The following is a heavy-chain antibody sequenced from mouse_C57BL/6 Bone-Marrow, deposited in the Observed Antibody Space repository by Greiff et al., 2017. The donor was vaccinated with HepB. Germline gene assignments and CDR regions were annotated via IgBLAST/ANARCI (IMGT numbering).Heavy chain of an antibody. CDR2: IYPRSGNT. D-gene: IGHD3-2*02. CDR1: GYTFTSYG. Sequence: VQVVESGAELARPGASVKLSCKASGYTFTSYGISWVKQRTGQGLEWIGEIYPRSGNTYYNEKFKGKATLTADKSSSTAYMELRSLTSEDSAVYFCARRRTAQASYYFDYWGQGTTLTVSS. V-gene: IGHV1-81*01. CDR3: ARRRTAQASYYFDY. J-gene: IGHJ2*01.